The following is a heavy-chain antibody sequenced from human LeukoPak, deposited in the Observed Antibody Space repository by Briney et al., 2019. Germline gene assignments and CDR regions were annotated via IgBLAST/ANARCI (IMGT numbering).Heavy chain of an antibody. V-gene: IGHV3-23*01. J-gene: IGHJ4*02. CDR3: AKASAMIVVVSKHFDY. CDR1: GFTFSTYG. CDR2: ISGIGGSS. Sequence: GGSLRLSCAASGFTFSTYGMSWVRQAPGKGLEWVSTISGIGGSSHYADSVKGRFTISRDNSKSTLYLQMNSLRAENTAVYYCAKASAMIVVVSKHFDYWGQGTLVTVSS. D-gene: IGHD3-22*01.